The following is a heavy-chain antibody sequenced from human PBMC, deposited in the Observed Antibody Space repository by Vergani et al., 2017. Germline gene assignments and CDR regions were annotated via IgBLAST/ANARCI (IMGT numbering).Heavy chain of an antibody. D-gene: IGHD6-19*01. V-gene: IGHV1-69*01. CDR3: ARDRIAVAGTGYYYGMDV. Sequence: QVQLVQSGAEVKKPGSSVKVSCKASGGTFSSYAISWVRQAPGQGLEWMGGIIPIFGTANYAQKFQGRVTITADESTSTAYMELSSLRSDDTAVYYCARDRIAVAGTGYYYGMDVWGQGTTVTVSS. CDR2: IIPIFGTA. CDR1: GGTFSSYA. J-gene: IGHJ6*02.